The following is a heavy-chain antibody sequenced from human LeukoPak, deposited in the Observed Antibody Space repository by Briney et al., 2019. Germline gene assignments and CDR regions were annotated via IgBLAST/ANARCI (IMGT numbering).Heavy chain of an antibody. Sequence: GGSLRLSCTASGFTFSSYSMNWVRQAPGKGLEWVSSISTSSSYICYADSVKGRFTISRDNARNSLYLQMNTLRAEDTAVYSCARGADGVSSNSRGWFDPWGQGTLVTVSS. J-gene: IGHJ5*02. CDR2: ISTSSSYI. D-gene: IGHD2-15*01. V-gene: IGHV3-21*01. CDR1: GFTFSSYS. CDR3: ARGADGVSSNSRGWFDP.